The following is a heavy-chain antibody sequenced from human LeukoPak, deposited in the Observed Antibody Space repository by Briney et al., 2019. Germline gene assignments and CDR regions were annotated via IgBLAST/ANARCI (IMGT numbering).Heavy chain of an antibody. CDR3: ARGNYDFWSGYSDY. J-gene: IGHJ4*02. CDR2: IYYSGST. V-gene: IGHV4-59*01. D-gene: IGHD3-3*01. CDR1: GGSISSYY. Sequence: SETLSLTCTVSGGSISSYYWSWIRQPPGKGLEWVGYIYYSGSTNYNPSLKRRVTISVDTSKNQFSLKLSSVTAADTAVYYCARGNYDFWSGYSDYWGQGTLVTVSS.